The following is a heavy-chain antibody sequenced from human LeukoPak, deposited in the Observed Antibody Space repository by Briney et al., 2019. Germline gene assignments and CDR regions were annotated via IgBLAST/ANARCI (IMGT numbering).Heavy chain of an antibody. CDR2: IDYSGIT. Sequence: SETLSLTCTVSGGSITSRTYSWGWIRQPPGKGLECIGTIDYSGITYYNPSLKSRVIISVDTSKNQFSLKLSSVTAADTAVYYCASSVRYYDSSGQLDYWGQGTLVTVSS. CDR1: GGSITSRTYS. D-gene: IGHD3-22*01. V-gene: IGHV4-39*01. J-gene: IGHJ4*02. CDR3: ASSVRYYDSSGQLDY.